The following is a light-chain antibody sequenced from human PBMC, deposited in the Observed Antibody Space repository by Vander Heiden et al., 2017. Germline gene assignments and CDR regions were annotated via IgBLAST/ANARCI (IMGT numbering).Light chain of an antibody. V-gene: IGKV1-27*01. J-gene: IGKJ1*01. CDR2: SAS. CDR3: QRTCNADT. CDR1: QGISSY. Sequence: DIHLTPAPSSLPASVGDTVTITCRMGQGISSYLNWHQQKPGKVPKLLIYSASNFQTGSPSRFSGSGSGTDFTHTISSLQPEDVATYYGQRTCNADTFGQGTEVEIK.